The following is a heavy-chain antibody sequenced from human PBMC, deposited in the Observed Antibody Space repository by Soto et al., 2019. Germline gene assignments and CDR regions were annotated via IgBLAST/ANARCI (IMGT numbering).Heavy chain of an antibody. V-gene: IGHV1-18*04. J-gene: IGHJ6*02. CDR2: ISAYNGNT. CDR3: ARNAGVRYCSGGSCYYYGMDV. Sequence: VASVKVSCKASGYTFTSYGISWVRQAPGQGLEWMGWISAYNGNTNYAQKLQGRVTMTTDTSTSTAYMELRSLRSDDTAVYYCARNAGVRYCSGGSCYYYGMDVWGQGTTVTVSS. CDR1: GYTFTSYG. D-gene: IGHD2-15*01.